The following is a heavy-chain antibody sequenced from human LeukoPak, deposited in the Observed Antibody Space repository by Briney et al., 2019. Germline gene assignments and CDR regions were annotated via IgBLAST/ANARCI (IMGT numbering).Heavy chain of an antibody. Sequence: GGSLRLSCAASGFTFSSYTMSWVRQAPGEGLEWVSALSGSGGSTYYADSVKGRFTISRDNSKNTLYLQMNSLRAEDTAVYYCAKATPLRYFDWLLAAHDYWGQGSLVTVSS. J-gene: IGHJ4*02. CDR1: GFTFSSYT. D-gene: IGHD3-9*01. CDR2: LSGSGGST. CDR3: AKATPLRYFDWLLAAHDY. V-gene: IGHV3-23*01.